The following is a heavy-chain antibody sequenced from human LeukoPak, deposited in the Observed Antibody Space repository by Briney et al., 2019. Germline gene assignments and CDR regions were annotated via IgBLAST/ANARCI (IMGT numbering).Heavy chain of an antibody. CDR1: GGSISSGGYS. D-gene: IGHD3-3*01. V-gene: IGHV4-30-2*01. CDR2: IYHSGST. Sequence: SETLSLTCAVSGGSISSGGYSWSWIRQPPGKGLEWIGYIYHSGSTYYNPSLKSRVTISVDRSKNQFSLKLSSVTAADTAVYSCARGLRFLEWFPLDYWGQGTLVTVSS. J-gene: IGHJ4*02. CDR3: ARGLRFLEWFPLDY.